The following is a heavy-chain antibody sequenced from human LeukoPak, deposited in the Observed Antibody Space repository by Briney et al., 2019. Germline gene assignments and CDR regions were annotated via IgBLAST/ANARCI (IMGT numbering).Heavy chain of an antibody. V-gene: IGHV3-33*01. J-gene: IGHJ6*02. CDR3: ARGGYCSSTSCAPYYYYGMDV. CDR2: IWYDGSNK. D-gene: IGHD2-2*01. CDR1: GFTFSSYG. Sequence: GGSLRLSCAASGFTFSSYGMHWVRQAPGKGLEWVAVIWYDGSNKYYADPVKGRFTISRDNSKNTLYLQMNSLRDEDTAVYYCARGGYCSSTSCAPYYYYGMDVWGQGTTVTVSS.